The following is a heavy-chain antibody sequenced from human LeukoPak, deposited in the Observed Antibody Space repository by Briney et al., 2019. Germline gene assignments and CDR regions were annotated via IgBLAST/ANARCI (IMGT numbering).Heavy chain of an antibody. CDR2: MNPNSGNT. D-gene: IGHD6-13*01. CDR3: ARAGRYSRTTDY. J-gene: IGHJ4*02. Sequence: ASVKVSCKAAGYTFTSYDINSVRQATGQGLEWVGWMNPNSGNTGYAQKFQGRVTMTRNTSISTAYMELSSLRSEDTAVYYCARAGRYSRTTDYWGQGTLVTVSS. CDR1: GYTFTSYD. V-gene: IGHV1-8*01.